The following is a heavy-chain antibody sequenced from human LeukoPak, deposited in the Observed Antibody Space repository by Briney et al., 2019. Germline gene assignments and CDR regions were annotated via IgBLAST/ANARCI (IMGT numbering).Heavy chain of an antibody. D-gene: IGHD3-9*01. CDR2: ISAYNGNT. J-gene: IGHJ6*04. CDR3: ARDTGVLRYFDWLLHNYYYYGMDV. CDR1: GYTFTSYG. V-gene: IGHV1-18*04. Sequence: ASVKVSCKASGYTFTSYGISWVRQAPGQGLEWMGWISAYNGNTNYAQKLQGRVTMTTDTSTSTAYMELWSLRSDDTAVYYCARDTGVLRYFDWLLHNYYYYGMDVWGKGTTVTVSS.